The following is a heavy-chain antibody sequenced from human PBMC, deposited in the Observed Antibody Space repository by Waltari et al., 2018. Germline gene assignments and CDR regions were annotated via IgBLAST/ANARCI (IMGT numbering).Heavy chain of an antibody. CDR1: GITFSSYW. D-gene: IGHD2-15*01. V-gene: IGHV3-74*01. J-gene: IGHJ5*02. Sequence: EVQLVESGGDLVQPGGSLRLSCAASGITFSSYWMHWVRQAPGTGLVWVSRINTDGGITIYADSVRGRFTISRDNAKNTLYLQMNSLRVDDSAVYYCTRGVAEGFDPWGQGTLVTVSS. CDR2: INTDGGIT. CDR3: TRGVAEGFDP.